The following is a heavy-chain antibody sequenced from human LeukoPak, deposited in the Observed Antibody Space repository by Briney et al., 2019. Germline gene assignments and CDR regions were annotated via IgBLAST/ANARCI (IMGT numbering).Heavy chain of an antibody. Sequence: PGGSLRLSCAASGFTFSSYAMSWVRQAPGKGLEWVSAISGSGGSTYYADSAKGRFTISRDNSKNTLYLQMNSLRAEDTAVYYCAKGVWGATFEGGYWGQGTLVTVSS. D-gene: IGHD3-16*01. V-gene: IGHV3-23*01. CDR3: AKGVWGATFEGGY. CDR2: ISGSGGST. J-gene: IGHJ4*02. CDR1: GFTFSSYA.